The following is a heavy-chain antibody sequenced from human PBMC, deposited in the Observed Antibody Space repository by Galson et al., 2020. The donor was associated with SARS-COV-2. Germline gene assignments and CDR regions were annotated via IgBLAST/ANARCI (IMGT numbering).Heavy chain of an antibody. CDR3: ARARGHYDFWSGYPHYFDY. D-gene: IGHD3-3*01. CDR2: IYYSGST. Sequence: SETLSLTCTVSGGSISSHYWSWIRQPPGKGLEWIGYIYYSGSTNYNPSLKIRVTISADTSKSQFSLKLISVSAADTAVYYCARARGHYDFWSGYPHYFDYWGQGTLVSVSS. CDR1: GGSISSHY. V-gene: IGHV4-59*11. J-gene: IGHJ4*02.